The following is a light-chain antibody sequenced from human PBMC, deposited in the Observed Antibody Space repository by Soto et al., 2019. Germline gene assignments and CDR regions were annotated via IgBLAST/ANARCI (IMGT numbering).Light chain of an antibody. Sequence: LTKSPSNLTQSPGERATFSCRASQSVSSSYLSGYQQKPGQAATLLIIGASSRANGVPDRFSSSGSATEFSLTISRLQPADVAVYYCQQHLSTHSLTFGQGTRLEIK. CDR1: QSVSSSY. J-gene: IGKJ5*01. CDR3: QQHLSTHSLT. CDR2: GAS. V-gene: IGKV3-20*01.